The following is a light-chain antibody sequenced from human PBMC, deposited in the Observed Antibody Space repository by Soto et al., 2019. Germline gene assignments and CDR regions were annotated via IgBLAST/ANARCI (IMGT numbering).Light chain of an antibody. CDR3: QQRSNRIT. V-gene: IGKV3-11*01. J-gene: IGKJ5*01. CDR1: QSVAGS. Sequence: EFVLTQSPATLSLSPGERAILPCRASQSVAGSLAWYQQKPGQAPRLLIYDISTRAAASPARFSGSGSGTDFTLTVSSLEPEDFALYYCQQRSNRITFGQGTRLEIK. CDR2: DIS.